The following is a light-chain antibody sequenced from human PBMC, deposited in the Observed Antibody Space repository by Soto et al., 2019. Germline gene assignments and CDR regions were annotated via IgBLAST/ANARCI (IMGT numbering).Light chain of an antibody. Sequence: QSVLTQPPSVAGSPGQSVTISCTGSSSSIGAVYDVHWYQQLPGTAPKLLIYDNGNRPSGVPDRFSGSKSGTSASLAITGLQAEDEADYYCQSYDSSLSAYVFGTGTKVTVL. CDR2: DNG. CDR1: SSSIGAVYD. CDR3: QSYDSSLSAYV. J-gene: IGLJ1*01. V-gene: IGLV1-40*01.